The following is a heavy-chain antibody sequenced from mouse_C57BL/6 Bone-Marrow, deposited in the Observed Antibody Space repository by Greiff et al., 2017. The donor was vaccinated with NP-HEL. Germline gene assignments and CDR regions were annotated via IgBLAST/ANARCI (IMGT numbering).Heavy chain of an antibody. D-gene: IGHD4-1*01. CDR1: GFTFSDYG. J-gene: IGHJ4*01. CDR2: ISSGSSTI. Sequence: VQLKESGGGLVKPGGSLKLSCAASGFTFSDYGMHWVRQAPEKGLEWVAYISSGSSTIYYADTVKGRFTISRDNAKNTLFLQMTSLRSEDTAMYYCARGFPGAMDYWGQGTSVTVSS. CDR3: ARGFPGAMDY. V-gene: IGHV5-17*01.